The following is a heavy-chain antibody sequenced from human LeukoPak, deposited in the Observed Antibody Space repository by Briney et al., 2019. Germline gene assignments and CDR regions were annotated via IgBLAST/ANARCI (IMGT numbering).Heavy chain of an antibody. Sequence: GGSLRLSCAASGFTFSSYWMSWVRQAPGKGLEWVANIKQDGSEKYYVDSVKGRFTISRDNAKNSLYLQMNSLRAEDTAVYYCARECYYDSSGYNFDYWGQGTLVTVSS. D-gene: IGHD3-22*01. V-gene: IGHV3-7*01. CDR1: GFTFSSYW. J-gene: IGHJ4*02. CDR2: IKQDGSEK. CDR3: ARECYYDSSGYNFDY.